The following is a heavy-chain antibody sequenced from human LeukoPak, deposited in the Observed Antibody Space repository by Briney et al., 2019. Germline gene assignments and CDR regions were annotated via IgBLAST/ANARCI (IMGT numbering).Heavy chain of an antibody. CDR3: ARDSHDYGDYGYYYGMDV. D-gene: IGHD4-17*01. J-gene: IGHJ6*02. Sequence: PSETLSLTCTVSGGSISSYYWSWIRQPAGKGLEWIGRIYTSGSTNYNPSPKSRVTMSVDTSKNQFSLKLSSVTAADTAVYYCARDSHDYGDYGYYYGMDVWGQGTTVTVSS. V-gene: IGHV4-4*07. CDR1: GGSISSYY. CDR2: IYTSGST.